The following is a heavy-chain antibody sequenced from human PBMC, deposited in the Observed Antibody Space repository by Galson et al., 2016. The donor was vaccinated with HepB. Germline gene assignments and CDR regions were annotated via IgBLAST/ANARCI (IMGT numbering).Heavy chain of an antibody. J-gene: IGHJ4*02. CDR3: ARHEAPPATRGFDF. CDR1: GGSIRSRTYY. V-gene: IGHV4-39*01. CDR2: IYYSGGT. D-gene: IGHD5-24*01. Sequence: SETLSLTCTVSGGSIRSRTYYWGWIRQPPGKGLEWIANIYYSGGTHYNPSLKSRITISVDTSKNQFSLRLSSVTAADTAVYYCARHEAPPATRGFDFWGQGTLVTVSS.